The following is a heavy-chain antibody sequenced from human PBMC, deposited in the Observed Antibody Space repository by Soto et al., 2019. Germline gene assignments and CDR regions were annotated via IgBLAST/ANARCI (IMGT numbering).Heavy chain of an antibody. CDR2: ISGHNGQT. Sequence: ASVKVCCKASAYTFNTYGISWVRRAPGQGLEWMGWISGHNGQTNYAQKFRGRVTITTDTSTSTAYMELRSLRSDDTAIYYCARDGRKQLWVEGRNAMDVWGQGTTVTVSS. J-gene: IGHJ6*02. CDR3: ARDGRKQLWVEGRNAMDV. V-gene: IGHV1-18*01. D-gene: IGHD5-18*01. CDR1: AYTFNTYG.